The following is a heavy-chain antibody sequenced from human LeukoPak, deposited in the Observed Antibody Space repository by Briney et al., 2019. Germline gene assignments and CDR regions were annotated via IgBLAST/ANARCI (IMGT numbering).Heavy chain of an antibody. V-gene: IGHV1-18*01. CDR3: AKATYYDFWSGYLLFDY. CDR1: GYTFTSYG. Sequence: ASVKVSCKASGYTFTSYGISWVRQAPGQGLEWMGWISAYNGNTNYAQKLQGRVTMTTDTSTSTAYMELRSLRSDDTAVYYCAKATYYDFWSGYLLFDYWGQGTLVTVSS. CDR2: ISAYNGNT. J-gene: IGHJ4*02. D-gene: IGHD3-3*01.